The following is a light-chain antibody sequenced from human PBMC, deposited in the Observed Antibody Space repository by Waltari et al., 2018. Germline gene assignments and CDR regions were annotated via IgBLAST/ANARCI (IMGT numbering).Light chain of an antibody. CDR3: QQYNTYPYT. V-gene: IGKV1-5*03. J-gene: IGKJ2*01. Sequence: DIQMTQSPSTLSASVGDRVPITCRASQSISSWLAWYQQKPGEAPKVLIYKASSLESGVPSRFSGSGSVTEFTLTISSLQPDDFATYYCQQYNTYPYTFGQGTKLEIK. CDR2: KAS. CDR1: QSISSW.